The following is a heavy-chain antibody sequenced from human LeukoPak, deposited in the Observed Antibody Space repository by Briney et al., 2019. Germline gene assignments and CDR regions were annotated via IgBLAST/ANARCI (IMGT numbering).Heavy chain of an antibody. CDR3: AREGYSSSWNYFDY. CDR2: ISAYNGNT. D-gene: IGHD6-13*01. CDR1: GYTFTSYV. J-gene: IGHJ4*02. V-gene: IGHV1-18*01. Sequence: ASVKVSCKASGYTFTSYVINLVRQAPGQGLEWMGWISAYNGNTNYAQKLQGRVTMTTDTSTSTAYMELRSLRSDDTAVYYCAREGYSSSWNYFDYWGQGALVTVSS.